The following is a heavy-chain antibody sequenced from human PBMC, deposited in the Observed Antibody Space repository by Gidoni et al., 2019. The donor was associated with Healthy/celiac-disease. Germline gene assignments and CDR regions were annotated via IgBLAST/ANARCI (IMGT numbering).Heavy chain of an antibody. Sequence: QVQLQESGPGLVKPSETLSLTCTVSGGSVSSGSYYWSWIRQPPGKGLEWIGYIYYSGSTNYNPSLKSRVTISVDTSKNQFSLKLSSVTAADTAVYYCARAPGKVGIYSSPSPYYYYMDVWGKGTTVTVSS. CDR1: GGSVSSGSYY. CDR3: ARAPGKVGIYSSPSPYYYYMDV. D-gene: IGHD6-6*01. J-gene: IGHJ6*03. V-gene: IGHV4-61*01. CDR2: IYYSGST.